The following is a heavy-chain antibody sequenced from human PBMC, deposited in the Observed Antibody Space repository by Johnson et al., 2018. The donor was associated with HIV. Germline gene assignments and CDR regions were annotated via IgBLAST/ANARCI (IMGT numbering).Heavy chain of an antibody. V-gene: IGHV3-9*01. CDR3: AKRRIVGATVAGAFDI. D-gene: IGHD1-26*01. CDR2: ISWNSGSI. J-gene: IGHJ3*02. CDR1: GFTFDDYG. Sequence: VQLVESGGGVVRPGGSLRLSCAASGFTFDDYGMSWVRQAPGKGLEWVSGISWNSGSIGYADSVKGRFTISRDNAKNSLYLQMNSLRAEDTALYYCAKRRIVGATVAGAFDIWGQGTMVTVSS.